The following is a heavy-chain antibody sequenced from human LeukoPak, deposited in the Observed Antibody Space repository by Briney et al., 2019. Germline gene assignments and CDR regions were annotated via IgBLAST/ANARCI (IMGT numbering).Heavy chain of an antibody. V-gene: IGHV1-46*01. CDR1: GYTFTNHY. J-gene: IGHJ3*02. CDR3: AREEGTTDALEI. Sequence: ASVKVSCKASGYTFTNHYMYWVRQAPGQGLEWMGVINPNGGGTNYAQKFQGRVTMTRDTSTRTAYMEVSRLRSDDTAVYYCAREEGTTDALEIWGQGTMVTVSS. D-gene: IGHD1-7*01. CDR2: INPNGGGT.